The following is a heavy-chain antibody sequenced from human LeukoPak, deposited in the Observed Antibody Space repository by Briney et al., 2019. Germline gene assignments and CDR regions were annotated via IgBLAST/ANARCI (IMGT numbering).Heavy chain of an antibody. Sequence: PGGSLRLSCTASGFTLSSYEVNWVRQAPGKGLEWISYIDSSDASRYYADSVKGRFTISRDSAKNMLFLQMNRLRAEDTAVYYCAKSPYFYNSGRSVDVWGKGTTVTVSS. J-gene: IGHJ6*03. V-gene: IGHV3-48*03. CDR1: GFTLSSYE. CDR2: IDSSDASR. D-gene: IGHD3-10*01. CDR3: AKSPYFYNSGRSVDV.